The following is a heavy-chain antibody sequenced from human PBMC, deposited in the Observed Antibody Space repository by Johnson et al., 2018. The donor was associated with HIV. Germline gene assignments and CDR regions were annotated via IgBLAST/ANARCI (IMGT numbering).Heavy chain of an antibody. CDR1: GFTFSSYA. CDR2: ISYDGNNK. J-gene: IGHJ3*02. Sequence: QVQLVESGGGVVQHGRSLRLSCAASGFTFSSYAMHWVRQAPGKGLEWVAVISYDGNNKYYADSLKGRFTISRDNSKNTLYLQMNSLRAEDTAVYYCARDFGLFLGKDDAFDIWGQGTMVTVSS. D-gene: IGHD7-27*01. CDR3: ARDFGLFLGKDDAFDI. V-gene: IGHV3-30*04.